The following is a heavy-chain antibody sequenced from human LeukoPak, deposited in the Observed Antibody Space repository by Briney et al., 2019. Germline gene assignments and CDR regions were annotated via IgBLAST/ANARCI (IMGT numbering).Heavy chain of an antibody. Sequence: PGGSLRLSCSASGFTFSRREMAWVRQATGKGLEWVSYLSYNAKTVLHADSVKGRFNISRDNAKNSLFLQMDSLRVEDTAFYFCARASYTGFDLHFDQWGQGTLVTVS. J-gene: IGHJ4*02. CDR3: ARASYTGFDLHFDQ. V-gene: IGHV3-48*03. CDR1: GFTFSRRE. CDR2: LSYNAKTV. D-gene: IGHD5-12*01.